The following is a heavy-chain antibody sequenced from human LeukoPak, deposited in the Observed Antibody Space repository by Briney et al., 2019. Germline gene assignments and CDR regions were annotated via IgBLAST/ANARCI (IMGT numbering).Heavy chain of an antibody. Sequence: GESLKISCKGSGYSFTNYWIAWVRQMPGKGLEWMGIIYPGDSDTRYSPSFQGQVTISADKSISTAYLQWSSLKASDTAIYYCARQPIAVAGTAGHAFDIWGQGTMLTVSS. V-gene: IGHV5-51*01. D-gene: IGHD6-19*01. CDR2: IYPGDSDT. CDR1: GYSFTNYW. J-gene: IGHJ3*02. CDR3: ARQPIAVAGTAGHAFDI.